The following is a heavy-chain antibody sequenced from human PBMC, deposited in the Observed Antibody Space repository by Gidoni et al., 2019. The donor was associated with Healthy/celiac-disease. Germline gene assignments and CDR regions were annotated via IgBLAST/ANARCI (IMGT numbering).Heavy chain of an antibody. CDR2: IYYSGST. V-gene: IGHV4-39*01. Sequence: QLQLQESGPGLVKPSETLSLTCTVSGGSISSSSYYWGWIRQPPGKGLEWIGSIYYSGSTYYNPSLKSRVTISVDTSKNQFSLRLSSVTAADTAVYYCARLDYDFWSGYANWFDPWGQGTLVTVSS. J-gene: IGHJ5*02. D-gene: IGHD3-3*01. CDR1: GGSISSSSYY. CDR3: ARLDYDFWSGYANWFDP.